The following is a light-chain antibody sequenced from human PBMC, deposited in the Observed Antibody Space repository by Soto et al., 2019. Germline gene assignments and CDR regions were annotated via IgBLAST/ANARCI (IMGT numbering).Light chain of an antibody. CDR3: TSYSSTSTLGL. Sequence: QSVLTQPASVSGSPGQSITISCTGTSSDVGTYNYVSWYQQHPDKAPKLLIYEVSNRPSGVSNRFSGSKSGDTASLTISGLQAEDEADYYCTSYSSTSTLGLFGTGTKVTVL. CDR2: EVS. J-gene: IGLJ1*01. V-gene: IGLV2-14*01. CDR1: SSDVGTYNY.